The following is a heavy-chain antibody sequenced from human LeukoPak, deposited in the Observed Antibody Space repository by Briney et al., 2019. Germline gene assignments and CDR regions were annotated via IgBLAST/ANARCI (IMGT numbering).Heavy chain of an antibody. D-gene: IGHD1-7*01. CDR3: ARVVWQNWNYNYYFDY. Sequence: GGSLRLSCAASGFTFSSYWMSWVRQASGKGLEWVANIKQDGSERYYVDSVKVRFTISRDNAKNSLYLQMNSLRAEDTAVYYCARVVWQNWNYNYYFDYWGQGTLVTVSS. V-gene: IGHV3-7*01. CDR2: IKQDGSER. J-gene: IGHJ4*02. CDR1: GFTFSSYW.